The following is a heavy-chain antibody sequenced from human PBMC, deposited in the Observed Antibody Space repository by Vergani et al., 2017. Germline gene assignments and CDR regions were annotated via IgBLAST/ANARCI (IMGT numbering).Heavy chain of an antibody. D-gene: IGHD5-12*01. J-gene: IGHJ4*02. CDR1: GYSISSSSVY. V-gene: IGHV4-39*01. CDR3: TRQPQEGASGPPSVPT. CDR2: IYYSGST. Sequence: QVQLQESGPGLVKPSETLSLTCAVSGYSISSSSVYWGWIRQPPGKGLEWIGNIYYSGSTYYNPTLKSRVTISVDTSKNDFSLKATSVTAADTAVYYCTRQPQEGASGPPSVPTWGQGISVIVSS.